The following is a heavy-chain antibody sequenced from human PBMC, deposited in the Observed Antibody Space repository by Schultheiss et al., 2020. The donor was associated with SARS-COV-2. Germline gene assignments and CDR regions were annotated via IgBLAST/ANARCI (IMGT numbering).Heavy chain of an antibody. Sequence: GGSLRLSCAASGFTFSGSAMHWVRQASGKGLEWVGRIRSKANSYATAYAASVKGRFTISRDDSKNTAYLQMNSLKTEDTAVYYCARDPGKWELLVFGMDVWGQGTTVTVSS. D-gene: IGHD1-26*01. V-gene: IGHV3-73*01. CDR3: ARDPGKWELLVFGMDV. J-gene: IGHJ6*02. CDR2: IRSKANSYAT. CDR1: GFTFSGSA.